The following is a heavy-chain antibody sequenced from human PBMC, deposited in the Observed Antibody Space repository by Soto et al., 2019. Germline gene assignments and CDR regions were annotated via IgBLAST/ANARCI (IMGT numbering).Heavy chain of an antibody. Sequence: SETLSLTCTVSGGSISSSSYYWGWIRQPPGKGLEWIGSIYYSGSTYYNPSLKSRVTISVDTSKNQFSLKLSSVTAADTAVHYCARLDSSGDYVFDYWGQGTLVTVSS. CDR3: ARLDSSGDYVFDY. CDR2: IYYSGST. J-gene: IGHJ4*02. V-gene: IGHV4-39*01. D-gene: IGHD4-17*01. CDR1: GGSISSSSYY.